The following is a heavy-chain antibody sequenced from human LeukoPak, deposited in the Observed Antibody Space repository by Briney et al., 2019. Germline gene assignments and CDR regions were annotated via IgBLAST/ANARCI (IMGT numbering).Heavy chain of an antibody. CDR1: GFTFSSYA. Sequence: PGGSLRLSCAASGFTFSSYAMHWVRQAPGKGLEWVAVISYDGSNKYYADSVKGRFTISKDNAKNTLYLQMNSLRLEDTATYYCARTRGNAFDIWGQGTMVTVSS. V-gene: IGHV3-30-3*01. D-gene: IGHD3-16*01. J-gene: IGHJ3*02. CDR3: ARTRGNAFDI. CDR2: ISYDGSNK.